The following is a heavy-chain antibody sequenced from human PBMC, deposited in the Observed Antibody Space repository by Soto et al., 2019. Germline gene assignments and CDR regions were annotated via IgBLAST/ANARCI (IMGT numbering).Heavy chain of an antibody. V-gene: IGHV3-33*01. CDR3: ARDRFIIAAYLGYYMDV. D-gene: IGHD6-13*01. CDR2: IWYDGSNK. Sequence: QVQLVESGGGVVQPGRSLRLSCAASGFTFSSYGMHWVRQAPGKGLEWVAVIWYDGSNKYYADSVKGRFTISRDNSKNTLYLQMNSLRAEDTAVYYCARDRFIIAAYLGYYMDVWGKGTTVTVSS. J-gene: IGHJ6*03. CDR1: GFTFSSYG.